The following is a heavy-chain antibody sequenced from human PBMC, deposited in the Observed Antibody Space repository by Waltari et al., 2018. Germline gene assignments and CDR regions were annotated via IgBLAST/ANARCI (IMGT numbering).Heavy chain of an antibody. CDR3: ARVSRDFGYSSSWTGWFDP. V-gene: IGHV4-38-2*01. CDR1: GYSISSGYY. Sequence: QVQLQESGPGLVKPSETLSLTCAVSGYSISSGYYWGWIRQPQGKGLEWIGSIYHSGSTYYNPSLKSRVTISVDTSKNQFSLKLSSVTAADTAVYYCARVSRDFGYSSSWTGWFDPWGQGTLVTVSS. D-gene: IGHD6-13*01. J-gene: IGHJ5*02. CDR2: IYHSGST.